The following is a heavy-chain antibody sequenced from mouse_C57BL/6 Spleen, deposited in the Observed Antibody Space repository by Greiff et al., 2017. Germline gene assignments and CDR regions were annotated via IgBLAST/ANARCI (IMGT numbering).Heavy chain of an antibody. V-gene: IGHV14-2*01. J-gene: IGHJ2*01. CDR2: IDPEDGET. D-gene: IGHD1-1*01. CDR3: ARSRDYGSSYFYYFDY. Sequence: VQLQQSGAELVKPGASVKLSCTASGFNIKDYYMHWVKQRTEQGLEWIGRIDPEDGETKYAPKFQGKATITADTSSNTAYLQLSSLTTEDSAIYYCARSRDYGSSYFYYFDYWGQGTTRTVSS. CDR1: GFNIKDYY.